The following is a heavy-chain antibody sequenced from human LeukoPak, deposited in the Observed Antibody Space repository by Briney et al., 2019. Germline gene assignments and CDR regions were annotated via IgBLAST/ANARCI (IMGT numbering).Heavy chain of an antibody. CDR2: IYHSGGP. CDR1: GDSISDYY. CDR3: AGGYCSGGSCYRPLRYYYYYMDV. Sequence: SETLSLTSTVSGDSISDYYWNWIRQPPGKGLEWIGYIYHSGGPNYNPSLKSRVTISVDTSKNQFSLKLSSVTAADTAVYYCAGGYCSGGSCYRPLRYYYYYMDVWGKGTTVTVSS. J-gene: IGHJ6*03. V-gene: IGHV4-59*01. D-gene: IGHD2-15*01.